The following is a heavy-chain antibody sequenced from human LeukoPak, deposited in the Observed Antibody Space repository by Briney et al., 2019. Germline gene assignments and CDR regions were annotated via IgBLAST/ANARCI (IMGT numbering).Heavy chain of an antibody. CDR1: AFTFRNSG. CDR3: ARDRGTTRGGGLDY. Sequence: GGSLRLSCAASAFTFRNSGMHWVRQAPGKGLEWVAFISYDGINTFYVDSVKGRFTISRDNSKSTLYLQMNSLRAEDTAVYHCARDRGTTRGGGLDYWGQGTLATVPS. CDR2: ISYDGINT. J-gene: IGHJ4*02. V-gene: IGHV3-30*03. D-gene: IGHD1-7*01.